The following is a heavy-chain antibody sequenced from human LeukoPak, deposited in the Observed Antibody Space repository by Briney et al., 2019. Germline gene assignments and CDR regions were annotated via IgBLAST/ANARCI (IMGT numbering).Heavy chain of an antibody. V-gene: IGHV3-21*01. CDR2: ISSSSSYI. Sequence: GGSLRLSCAASGFIFSSYSMNWVRQAPGKGLEWVSSISSSSSYIYCADSVKGRFTISRDNAKNSLYLQMNSLRAEDTAVYYCARSVVVVAATPLRWKNYYYMDVWGKGTTVTVSS. CDR1: GFIFSSYS. D-gene: IGHD2-15*01. J-gene: IGHJ6*03. CDR3: ARSVVVVAATPLRWKNYYYMDV.